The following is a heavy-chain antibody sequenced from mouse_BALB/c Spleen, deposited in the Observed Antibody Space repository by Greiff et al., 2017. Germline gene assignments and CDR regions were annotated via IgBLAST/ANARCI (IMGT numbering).Heavy chain of an antibody. CDR1: GFSLTGYG. CDR2: IWGDGST. CDR3: ARGGEESYYRYDNYAMDY. J-gene: IGHJ4*01. D-gene: IGHD2-14*01. V-gene: IGHV2-6-7*01. Sequence: QVQLKESGPGLVAPSQSLSITCTVSGFSLTGYGVNWVRQPPGKGLEWLGMIWGDGSTDYNSALKSRLSISKDNSKSQVFLKMNSLQTDDTARYYCARGGEESYYRYDNYAMDYWGQGTAVTVSS.